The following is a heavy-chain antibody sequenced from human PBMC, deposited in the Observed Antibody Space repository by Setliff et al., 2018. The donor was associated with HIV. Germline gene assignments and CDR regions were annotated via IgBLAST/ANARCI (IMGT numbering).Heavy chain of an antibody. D-gene: IGHD2-2*01. CDR2: IAHDGGTQ. Sequence: GGSLRLSCAASGITFSTNAMHWVRQVPGKGLQWVAVIAHDGGTQEYADSVLGRFTILRDNSKNTLDLQMNSLRVDDTAIYYCARGHRTSDAFDVWGQGTMVTVSS. CDR1: GITFSTNA. J-gene: IGHJ3*01. CDR3: ARGHRTSDAFDV. V-gene: IGHV3-30*03.